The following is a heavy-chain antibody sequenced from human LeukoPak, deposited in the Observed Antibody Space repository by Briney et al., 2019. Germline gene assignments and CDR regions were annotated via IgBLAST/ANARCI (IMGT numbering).Heavy chain of an antibody. Sequence: PSETLSLTCAVYGGSFSGYYWSWIRQPPGKGLEWIGEINHSGSTTYTPDLKSRVTISVDTSKNQSALKLSSGTAADTAVYYCARRLGNWGQGTLVTVSS. CDR2: INHSGST. CDR3: ARRLGN. V-gene: IGHV4-34*01. J-gene: IGHJ4*02. D-gene: IGHD1-26*01. CDR1: GGSFSGYY.